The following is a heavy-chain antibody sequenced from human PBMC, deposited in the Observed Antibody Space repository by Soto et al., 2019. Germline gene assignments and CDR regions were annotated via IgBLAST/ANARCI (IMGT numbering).Heavy chain of an antibody. J-gene: IGHJ6*02. CDR3: AKETFVVVPAAILPYGMDV. CDR2: ISNSGHIT. V-gene: IGHV3-23*01. Sequence: GGSLRLSCAASGFTFSTYAMNWVRLAPGKWLEWISVISNSGHITFYADSVKGRFTISRDNSKNTLYLQMNSLRAEDTAVYYCAKETFVVVPAAILPYGMDVWGQGTTVTVSS. CDR1: GFTFSTYA. D-gene: IGHD2-2*02.